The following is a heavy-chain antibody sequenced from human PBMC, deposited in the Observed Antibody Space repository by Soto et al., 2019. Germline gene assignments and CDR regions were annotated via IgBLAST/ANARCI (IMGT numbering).Heavy chain of an antibody. Sequence: LRLSCAASGFTFSSYGMHWVRQAPGKGLEWVAVIWYDGSNKYYADSVKGRFTISRDNSKNTLYLQMNSLRAEDTAVYYCARDIGGGQYGMDVWGQGTTVTVSS. CDR1: GFTFSSYG. D-gene: IGHD3-16*01. CDR3: ARDIGGGQYGMDV. V-gene: IGHV3-33*01. J-gene: IGHJ6*02. CDR2: IWYDGSNK.